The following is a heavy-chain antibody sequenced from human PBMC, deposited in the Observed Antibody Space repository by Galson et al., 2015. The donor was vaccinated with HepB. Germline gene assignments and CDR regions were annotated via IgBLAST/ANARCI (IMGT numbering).Heavy chain of an antibody. Sequence: SLRLSCAASGFTFSDYYMSWIRQAPGKGLEWVSYISSSSSYTNYADSVKGRFTISRDNAKNSLYLQMNSLRAEDTAVYYCAMCGRGLFDYWGQGTLVTVSS. CDR2: ISSSSSYT. CDR3: AMCGRGLFDY. J-gene: IGHJ4*02. V-gene: IGHV3-11*06. D-gene: IGHD2-15*01. CDR1: GFTFSDYY.